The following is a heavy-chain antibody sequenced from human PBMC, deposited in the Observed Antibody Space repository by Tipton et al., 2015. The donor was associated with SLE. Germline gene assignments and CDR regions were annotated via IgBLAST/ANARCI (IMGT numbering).Heavy chain of an antibody. CDR1: GFAFSSYA. J-gene: IGHJ4*02. Sequence: SLRLSCAASGFAFSSYAMSWVRQAPGKGLEWVSFIYSAGTTTYYADSVKGRFTISRDNSKNTLYLQMNSLRDEDTAVYYCARDFQTIFGVVIIRYFDSWGQGTLVTVSS. V-gene: IGHV3-23*03. D-gene: IGHD3-3*01. CDR2: IYSAGTTT. CDR3: ARDFQTIFGVVIIRYFDS.